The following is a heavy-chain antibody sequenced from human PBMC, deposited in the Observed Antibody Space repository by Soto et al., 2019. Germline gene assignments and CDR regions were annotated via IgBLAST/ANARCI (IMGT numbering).Heavy chain of an antibody. D-gene: IGHD6-25*01. CDR2: ISYSGTT. J-gene: IGHJ6*02. V-gene: IGHV4-59*01. Sequence: PSETLSLTCTVSGGSISSDYWSWIRQAPGKGLEWIGYISYSGTTNYNSSLKRRVTISIDTSKNQFSLKLSSVTAADTAVYYCARGGGTGYNGLDVWGQGTTVPVSS. CDR3: ARGGGTGYNGLDV. CDR1: GGSISSDY.